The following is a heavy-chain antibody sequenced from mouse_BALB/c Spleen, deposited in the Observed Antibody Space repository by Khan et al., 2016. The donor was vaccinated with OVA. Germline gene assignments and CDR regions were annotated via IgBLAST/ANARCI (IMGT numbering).Heavy chain of an antibody. J-gene: IGHJ3*01. CDR1: GYTFTDFY. CDR3: SRSGLGSFAF. CDR2: IFPGNDNT. V-gene: IGHV1-77*01. Sequence: QVQLQQSGAELARPGASVKLSCKASGYTFTDFYINWMRQRTGQGLEWIGHIFPGNDNTYYNENFSAKATLTAEKSSSTAIMHLSSLTSEDSAVYFCSRSGLGSFAFWGQGTLVTVST. D-gene: IGHD3-1*01.